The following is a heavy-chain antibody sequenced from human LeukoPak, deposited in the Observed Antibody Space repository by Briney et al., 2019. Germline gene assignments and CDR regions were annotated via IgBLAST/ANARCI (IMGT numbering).Heavy chain of an antibody. D-gene: IGHD3-10*01. CDR2: ISSSGNTM. CDR3: AKDLKGSGSYYLGIADY. Sequence: GGSLRLSCAASGFTFSNYAMNWVRQAPGKGLQGVSYISSSGNTMYYADSVKGRFTISRDYAKNSLFLQMNSLRAEDTAVYYCAKDLKGSGSYYLGIADYWGQGTLVTVSS. CDR1: GFTFSNYA. J-gene: IGHJ4*02. V-gene: IGHV3-48*03.